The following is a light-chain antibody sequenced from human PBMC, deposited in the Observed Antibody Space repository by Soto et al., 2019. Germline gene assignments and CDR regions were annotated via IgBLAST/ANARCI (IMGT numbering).Light chain of an antibody. Sequence: DIQMTQSPSSLSASVGDRVTITCRASQTISSYLNWYQQKPGKAPKLLIYAASSLQSVVPSRFSGSGSGTDFTLTISSLKPEDFATYYCQQSHSIPYTFGQGTKLEIK. CDR1: QTISSY. J-gene: IGKJ2*01. CDR3: QQSHSIPYT. CDR2: AAS. V-gene: IGKV1-39*01.